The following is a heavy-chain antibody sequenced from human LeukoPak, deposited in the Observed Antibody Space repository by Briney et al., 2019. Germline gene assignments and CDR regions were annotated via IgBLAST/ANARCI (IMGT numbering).Heavy chain of an antibody. CDR1: GGSISSYY. D-gene: IGHD6-19*01. CDR3: AKQVGIAVAGRVYNWFDP. CDR2: IYYNGST. Sequence: SETLSLTCTVSGGSISSYYWSWIRQPPGKGLEWIGYIYYNGSTNYNPSLKSRVTISVDTSKNQFSLKLSSVTAADTAVYYCAKQVGIAVAGRVYNWFDPWGQGTLVTVSS. J-gene: IGHJ5*02. V-gene: IGHV4-59*01.